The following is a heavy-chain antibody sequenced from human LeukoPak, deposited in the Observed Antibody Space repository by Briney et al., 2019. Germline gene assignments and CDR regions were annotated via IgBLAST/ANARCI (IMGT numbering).Heavy chain of an antibody. V-gene: IGHV4-34*01. D-gene: IGHD6-19*01. CDR1: GWSFSGYY. CDR3: ARRSIGWYRTIDY. J-gene: IGHJ4*02. Sequence: SETLSLTCAGYGWSFSGYYWHWIRQPPGKGLEWIGEINHSGSTNYNPSLKSRLTISVDTSKNQLSLKLISVTAADTAVYYCARRSIGWYRTIDYWGQGTMVTVSS. CDR2: INHSGST.